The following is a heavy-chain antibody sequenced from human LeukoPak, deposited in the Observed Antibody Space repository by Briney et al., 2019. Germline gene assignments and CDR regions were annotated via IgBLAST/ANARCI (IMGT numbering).Heavy chain of an antibody. CDR3: AKVFFVDFYSPNDY. J-gene: IGHJ4*02. CDR1: GFTFSSYA. V-gene: IGHV3-23*01. D-gene: IGHD3-3*01. CDR2: ITSAGTT. Sequence: PGGSLRLSCAASGFTFSSYAMTWVRQAPGKGLEWVSAITSAGTTYYADSMKGRFTISRDDSKNTVYLQLNSLRAEDTAVYYCAKVFFVDFYSPNDYWGQGTLVTVSS.